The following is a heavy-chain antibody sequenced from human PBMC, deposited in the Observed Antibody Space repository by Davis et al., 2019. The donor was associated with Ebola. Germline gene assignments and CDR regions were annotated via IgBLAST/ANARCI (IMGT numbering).Heavy chain of an antibody. CDR2: VLFSGST. Sequence: MPSETLSLTCNVSGSSISDYHWSWIRQPPGKGLEWIGYVLFSGSTNYNPSLKSRVTMSVDTSKNQFSLKLTSVTAADTAVYYCAAHPGYSSSWTLDSWGQGTLVTVSS. CDR1: GSSISDYH. V-gene: IGHV4-59*01. D-gene: IGHD6-13*01. J-gene: IGHJ4*02. CDR3: AAHPGYSSSWTLDS.